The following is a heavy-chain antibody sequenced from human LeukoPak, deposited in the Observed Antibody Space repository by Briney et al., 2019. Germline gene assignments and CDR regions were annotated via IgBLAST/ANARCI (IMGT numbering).Heavy chain of an antibody. D-gene: IGHD1-26*01. V-gene: IGHV3-64*01. Sequence: GGSLRLSGAASGFTFSSYTIKWVRQAPGKGLEHVSAIISNGGSTHYTNSVKGRFSISRDNAKNTVYLQMGSLRPDDMAVYYCARVKMGATINDYYYYMDVWGRGTTVTVSS. CDR1: GFTFSSYT. J-gene: IGHJ6*03. CDR3: ARVKMGATINDYYYYMDV. CDR2: IISNGGST.